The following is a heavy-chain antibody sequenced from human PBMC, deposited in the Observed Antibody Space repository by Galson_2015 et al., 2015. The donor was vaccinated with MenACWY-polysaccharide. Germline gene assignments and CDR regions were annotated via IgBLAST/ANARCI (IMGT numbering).Heavy chain of an antibody. CDR1: EFSFSNYP. CDR3: AKDSTDFWSVAGRFDH. Sequence: SLRLSCAASEFSFSNYPMSWVRQAPGKGLEWVSFITKSGDRTNYADSVKGRFTISRDNSKNTLYLQMNSLRAEDTAVYYCAKDSTDFWSVAGRFDHWGQGTLVTVSS. D-gene: IGHD3-3*01. J-gene: IGHJ5*02. V-gene: IGHV3-23*01. CDR2: ITKSGDRT.